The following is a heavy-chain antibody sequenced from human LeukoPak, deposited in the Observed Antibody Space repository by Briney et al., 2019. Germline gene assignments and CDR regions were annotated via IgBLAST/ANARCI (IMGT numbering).Heavy chain of an antibody. J-gene: IGHJ4*02. D-gene: IGHD3-22*01. CDR2: ISGSGGSI. V-gene: IGHV3-23*01. Sequence: GGSLRLSCAASGFTFSSYAMSWVRQAPGKGLEWVSAISGSGGSIYYADSVKGRFTISRDNAKNSLYLQMTSLRDEDTAVYYCARGSGGSGYNYWGQGILVTVSS. CDR3: ARGSGGSGYNY. CDR1: GFTFSSYA.